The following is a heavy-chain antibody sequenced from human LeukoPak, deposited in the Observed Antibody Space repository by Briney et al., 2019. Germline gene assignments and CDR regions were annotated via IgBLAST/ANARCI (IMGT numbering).Heavy chain of an antibody. V-gene: IGHV1-18*01. CDR3: ARVGWNYRTGPHYYYYYYMDV. D-gene: IGHD1-7*01. Sequence: ASVKVSCKASGYTFTSYGISWVRQAPGQGLEWMGWISAYNGNTNYARKFQGRVTMTRDTSISTAYMELSRLRSDDTAVYYCARVGWNYRTGPHYYYYYYMDVWGKGTTVTVSS. CDR1: GYTFTSYG. J-gene: IGHJ6*03. CDR2: ISAYNGNT.